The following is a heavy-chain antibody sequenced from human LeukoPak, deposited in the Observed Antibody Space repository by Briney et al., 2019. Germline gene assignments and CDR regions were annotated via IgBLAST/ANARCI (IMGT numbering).Heavy chain of an antibody. CDR2: IYHSGST. D-gene: IGHD3-3*01. V-gene: IGHV4-38-2*01. Sequence: SETLSLTCAVSGYSISSGYYWGWIRQPPGKGVEWIGSIYHSGSTYYNPSLKSRVTISVDTSKNQFSLKLSSVTAADTAVYYCARHAGNYDFWSGYSYWFDPWGQGTLVTVSS. CDR1: GYSISSGYY. CDR3: ARHAGNYDFWSGYSYWFDP. J-gene: IGHJ5*02.